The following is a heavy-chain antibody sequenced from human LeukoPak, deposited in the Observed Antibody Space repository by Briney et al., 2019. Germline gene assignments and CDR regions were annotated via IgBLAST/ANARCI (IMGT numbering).Heavy chain of an antibody. D-gene: IGHD3-22*01. CDR3: AKDNTYYYDSRGSYFDY. CDR1: GFTFSSYA. J-gene: IGHJ4*02. CDR2: ISGSGGST. V-gene: IGHV3-23*01. Sequence: PGGSLRLSCAASGFTFSSYAMSWVRQAPGKGLEWVSAISGSGGSTYYADSVKGRFTISRDNSKNTLYLQMNSLRAEDTAVYYCAKDNTYYYDSRGSYFDYWGQGTLVTVSS.